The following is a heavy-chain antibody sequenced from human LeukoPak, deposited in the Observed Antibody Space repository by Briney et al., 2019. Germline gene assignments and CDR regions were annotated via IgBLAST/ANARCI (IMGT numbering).Heavy chain of an antibody. CDR1: GYTFTGYY. Sequence: ASVKVSCKASGYTFTGYYMHWVRQAPGQGLEWMGWINPNSGGTNYAQKFQGRVTMTRDTSISTAYMELSRLRSDDMAVYYCARVLTRSSSSGISAYWGQGTLVTVSS. J-gene: IGHJ4*02. D-gene: IGHD6-6*01. CDR2: INPNSGGT. V-gene: IGHV1-2*02. CDR3: ARVLTRSSSSGISAY.